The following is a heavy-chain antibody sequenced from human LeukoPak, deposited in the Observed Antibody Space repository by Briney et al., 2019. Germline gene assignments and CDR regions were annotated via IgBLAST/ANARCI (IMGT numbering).Heavy chain of an antibody. V-gene: IGHV4-59*01. CDR1: GGSISSYY. Sequence: SETLSLTCTVSGGSISSYYWSWIRQPPGKGLEWIGYIYYSGSTNYNPSLKSRVTISVDTSKNQFSLKLSSVTAADTAVYYCARQRYYYYGMDVWGQGTTVTVSS. J-gene: IGHJ6*02. CDR2: IYYSGST. CDR3: ARQRYYYYGMDV.